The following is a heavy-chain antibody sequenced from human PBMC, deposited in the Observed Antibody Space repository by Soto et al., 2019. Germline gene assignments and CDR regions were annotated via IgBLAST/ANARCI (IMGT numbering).Heavy chain of an antibody. D-gene: IGHD3-3*01. CDR2: ISSSSYI. J-gene: IGHJ3*02. V-gene: IGHV3-21*01. CDR1: GFTFSSYS. CDR3: ARSITRSVLRFLEWLYDAFDI. Sequence: GGSLRLSCAASGFTFSSYSMNWVRQAPGKGLEWVSSISSSSYIYYAASVKGRFTISRDNAKNSLYLQMNSLRAEDTAVYYCARSITRSVLRFLEWLYDAFDIWGQGTMVTVSS.